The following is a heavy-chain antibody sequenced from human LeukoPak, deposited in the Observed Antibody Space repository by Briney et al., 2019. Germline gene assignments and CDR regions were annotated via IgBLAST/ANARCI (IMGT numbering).Heavy chain of an antibody. Sequence: SSVTVSCKASGYTFTVYYMHWVRLAPGQGGGWMGWIKPNSGGPNYAQNFQRSAPLTRDTSISTAYMELSRLRSDDTAVYYCARDYDSSGWAAFDIWGQGTMATVSS. CDR1: GYTFTVYY. D-gene: IGHD3-22*01. J-gene: IGHJ3*02. CDR3: ARDYDSSGWAAFDI. V-gene: IGHV1-2*02. CDR2: IKPNSGGP.